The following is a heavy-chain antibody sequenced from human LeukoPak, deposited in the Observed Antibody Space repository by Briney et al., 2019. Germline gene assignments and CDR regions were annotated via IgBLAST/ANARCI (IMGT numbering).Heavy chain of an antibody. D-gene: IGHD6-13*01. CDR3: AKDLGIAAAGPGGDWFDP. J-gene: IGHJ5*02. V-gene: IGHV3-30*02. CDR2: IRYDGSNK. Sequence: PGGSLRLSCAASGFTFSSYGMHWVRQAPGKGLEWVAFIRYDGSNKYYADSVKGRFTISRDNSKNTLYPQMNSLRAEDTAVYYCAKDLGIAAAGPGGDWFDPWAREPWSPSPQ. CDR1: GFTFSSYG.